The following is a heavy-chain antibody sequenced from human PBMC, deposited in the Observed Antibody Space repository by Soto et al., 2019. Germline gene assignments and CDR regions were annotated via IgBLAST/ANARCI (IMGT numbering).Heavy chain of an antibody. CDR2: IIPIFGTA. J-gene: IGHJ6*02. CDR3: AREGLYYENFYYYYGMYV. Sequence: SVKVCCKASGVTFSSYAISWVRQAPGQGLEWMGGIIPIFGTANYAQKFQGRVTITADESTSTAYMELSSLRSEDTAVYYCAREGLYYENFYYYYGMYVWGQGTTVTVSS. CDR1: GVTFSSYA. D-gene: IGHD3-22*01. V-gene: IGHV1-69*13.